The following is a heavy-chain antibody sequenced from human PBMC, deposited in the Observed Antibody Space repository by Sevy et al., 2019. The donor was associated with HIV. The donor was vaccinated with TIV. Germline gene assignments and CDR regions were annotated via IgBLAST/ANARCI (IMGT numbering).Heavy chain of an antibody. J-gene: IGHJ4*02. CDR3: AGRYFDL. CDR2: INQDGSEM. CDR1: GFSFTDFW. V-gene: IGHV3-7*01. Sequence: GGSLRLSCKASGFSFTDFWMQWVRQVPGKGPEWVANINQDGSEMYYVDSVKGRFTISRDNAESALYLQMHGLRAEDADTYFCAGRYFDLWGQGTVVTVSS.